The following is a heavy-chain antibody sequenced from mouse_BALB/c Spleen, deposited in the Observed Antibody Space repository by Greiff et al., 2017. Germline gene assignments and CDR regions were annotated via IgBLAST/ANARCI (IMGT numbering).Heavy chain of an antibody. D-gene: IGHD4-1*01. CDR3: ARSGTGPSAMDY. CDR2: ISSGSSTI. CDR1: GFTFSSFG. J-gene: IGHJ4*01. Sequence: EVMLVESGGGLVQPGGSRKLSCAASGFTFSSFGMHWVRQAPEKGLEWVAYISSGSSTIYYADTVKGRFTISRDNPKNTLFLQMTSLRSEDTAMYYCARSGTGPSAMDYWGQGTSVTVSS. V-gene: IGHV5-17*02.